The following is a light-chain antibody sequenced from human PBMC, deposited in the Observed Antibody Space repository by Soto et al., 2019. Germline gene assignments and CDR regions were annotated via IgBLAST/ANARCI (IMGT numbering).Light chain of an antibody. CDR1: SSNIGAGYD. CDR2: GST. Sequence: QSVLSQPPSVSGAPRQRVTISCTGSSSNIGAGYDAHWFQQVPGTAPKLLIYGSTNRPSGVPDRFSGSKSGTSASLAITGLQAEDEADYYCQSYDSSLGGNYVFGTGTKSPS. V-gene: IGLV1-40*01. CDR3: QSYDSSLGGNYV. J-gene: IGLJ1*01.